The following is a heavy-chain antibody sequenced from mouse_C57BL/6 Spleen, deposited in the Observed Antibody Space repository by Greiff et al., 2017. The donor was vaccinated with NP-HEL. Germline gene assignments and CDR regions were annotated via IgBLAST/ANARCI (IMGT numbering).Heavy chain of an antibody. Sequence: QVQLQQSGAELVKPGASVKLSCKASGYTFTSYWMHWVKQRPGQGLEWIGMIHPNSGSTNYNEKFKSKATLTVDKSSSTAYMQLSSLTSEDSAVYYCARSDGYYVFAYWGQGTLVTVSA. CDR3: ARSDGYYVFAY. D-gene: IGHD2-3*01. CDR1: GYTFTSYW. CDR2: IHPNSGST. V-gene: IGHV1-64*01. J-gene: IGHJ3*01.